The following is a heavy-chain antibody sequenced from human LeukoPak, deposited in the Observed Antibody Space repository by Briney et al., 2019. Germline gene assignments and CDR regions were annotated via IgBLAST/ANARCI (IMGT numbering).Heavy chain of an antibody. Sequence: SETLSLTCTVSGGPISSYYWSWFRQPPGKGLEWIGYINYSGSTNYNPSLKSRVTISVDTSKNQFSLKLSSVTAADTAVYYCTRSGLTGMRKYARPDYYYYGMDVWGQGTAVTVSS. V-gene: IGHV4-59*12. CDR3: TRSGLTGMRKYARPDYYYYGMDV. CDR1: GGPISSYY. J-gene: IGHJ6*02. CDR2: INYSGST. D-gene: IGHD1-14*01.